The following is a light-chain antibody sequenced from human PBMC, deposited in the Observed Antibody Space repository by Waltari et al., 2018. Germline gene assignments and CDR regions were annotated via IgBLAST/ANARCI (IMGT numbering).Light chain of an antibody. CDR3: QQSKTFPLT. Sequence: DIQMTQSPSSVSASIGDRVTITFRASQGFHGLLAWYQQKPGKAPKLVIYGTSSLLTGVPSRFSGSGSGTDFTLTITSLQAEDSATYCCQQSKTFPLTFGGGTKVEIK. CDR1: QGFHGL. V-gene: IGKV1-12*01. CDR2: GTS. J-gene: IGKJ4*01.